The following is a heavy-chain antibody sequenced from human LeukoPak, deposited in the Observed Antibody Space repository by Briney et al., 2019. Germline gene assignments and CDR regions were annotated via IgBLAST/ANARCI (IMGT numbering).Heavy chain of an antibody. CDR1: GYTFTNYA. J-gene: IGHJ3*01. V-gene: IGHV1-18*01. D-gene: IGHD3-16*01. CDR2: IGTYNGSP. Sequence: GASVKVSCKASGYTFTNYAISWVRQAPGQGLEWMGWIGTYNGSPDYAQSLQGRVTMTTDTSTSTAYMELRNLKSEDTAVYYCAREDPGGAFDVWGRGTMVTVSS. CDR3: AREDPGGAFDV.